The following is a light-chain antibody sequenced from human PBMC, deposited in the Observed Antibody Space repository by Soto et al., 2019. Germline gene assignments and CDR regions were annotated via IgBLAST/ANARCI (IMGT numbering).Light chain of an antibody. J-gene: IGKJ1*01. V-gene: IGKV1-39*01. Sequence: DIQMTQSPSSLSASVGDRVTITCRASQSIFNYLNWYQQKPGKAPKLLIFATSNLQSGVPSRFSGSGSGTEFTLAISSLQLEDWATYSCQHSSLSPWTFGQGTKVE. CDR1: QSIFNY. CDR2: ATS. CDR3: QHSSLSPWT.